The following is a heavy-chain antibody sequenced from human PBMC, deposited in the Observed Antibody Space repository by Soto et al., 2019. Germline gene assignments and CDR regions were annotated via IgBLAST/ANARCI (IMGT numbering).Heavy chain of an antibody. V-gene: IGHV2-5*02. CDR3: SHSGTYFYFGS. CDR2: IFGDDDK. J-gene: IGHJ4*02. CDR1: GFSLTRSGVG. Sequence: QITLRESGPTLVSPTQTLTLTCTFSGFSLTRSGVGVGWIRQPTGKALVWLALIFGDDDKRYSPSLRNRLTIAKDTSKHQVVLTMIAMDPQDTATYYCSHSGTYFYFGSWGQGTLVTVSS. D-gene: IGHD3-10*01.